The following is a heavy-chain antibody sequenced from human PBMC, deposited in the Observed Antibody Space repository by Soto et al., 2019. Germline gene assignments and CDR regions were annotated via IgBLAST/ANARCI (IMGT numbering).Heavy chain of an antibody. CDR2: ITPDNGNT. J-gene: IGHJ6*02. D-gene: IGHD5-18*01. CDR3: ARDNVDTAIYYYGMDV. Sequence: ASVKVSCKASGYTFSTYTIHWVRQAPGQSLEWMGWITPDNGNTYFSQKFQGRVAVTRDTSASTAYMELSSLRSEDTAVYYCARDNVDTAIYYYGMDVWGQGTTVTVSS. V-gene: IGHV1-3*01. CDR1: GYTFSTYT.